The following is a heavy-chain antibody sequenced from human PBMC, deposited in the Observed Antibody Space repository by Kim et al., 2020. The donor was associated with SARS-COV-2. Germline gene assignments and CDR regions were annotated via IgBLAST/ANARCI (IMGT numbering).Heavy chain of an antibody. CDR3: AKDRRRITIFGVVIPPMDV. J-gene: IGHJ6*03. CDR2: ISYDGSNK. Sequence: GGSLRLSCAASGFTFSSYGMHWVRQAPGKGLEWVAVISYDGSNKYYADSVKGRFTISRDNSKNTLYLQMNSLRAEDTAVYYCAKDRRRITIFGVVIPPMDVWGKGTTVTVSS. CDR1: GFTFSSYG. D-gene: IGHD3-3*01. V-gene: IGHV3-30*18.